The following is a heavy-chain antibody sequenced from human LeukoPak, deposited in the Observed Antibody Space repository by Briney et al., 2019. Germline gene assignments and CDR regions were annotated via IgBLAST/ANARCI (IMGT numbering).Heavy chain of an antibody. CDR2: INPNSGGT. CDR1: GYTFTGYY. Sequence: ASVKVSCKTSGYTFTGYYMHWVRQAPGRGLEWMGRINPNSGGTNYAQKFQGRVTMTRDTSISTGYLELSRLRSDDTALYYCARGGAVLGTKYNWFDPWGQGTLVTVSS. CDR3: ARGGAVLGTKYNWFDP. V-gene: IGHV1-2*06. D-gene: IGHD1-1*01. J-gene: IGHJ5*02.